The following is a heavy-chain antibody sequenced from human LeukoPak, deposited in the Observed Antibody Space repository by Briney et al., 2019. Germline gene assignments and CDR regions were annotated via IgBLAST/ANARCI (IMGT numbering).Heavy chain of an antibody. D-gene: IGHD3-9*01. CDR1: GGSISSYY. J-gene: IGHJ3*02. Sequence: KPSETLSLTCTVSGGSISSYYWSWIRQPAGKGLEWIGRIYTSGSTNYNPSLKSRVTMSVDTSKNQFSLKLSSVTAADTAVYYCARLDFDRSQPGAFDIWGQGTMVTVSS. V-gene: IGHV4-4*07. CDR2: IYTSGST. CDR3: ARLDFDRSQPGAFDI.